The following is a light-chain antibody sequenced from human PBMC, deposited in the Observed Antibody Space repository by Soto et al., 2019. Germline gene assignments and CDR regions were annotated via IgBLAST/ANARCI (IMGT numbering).Light chain of an antibody. V-gene: IGKV3-20*01. CDR3: QQSGRP. Sequence: EIVLTQSPATLSLSPGETATLSCRASQSISRYLAWYQQKPGQTPRLLIHGASSRATGIPDRFSGSGSGTDFTLTTSRLEPEDSAVYYCQQSGRPFGQGTKVDIK. J-gene: IGKJ1*01. CDR1: QSISRY. CDR2: GAS.